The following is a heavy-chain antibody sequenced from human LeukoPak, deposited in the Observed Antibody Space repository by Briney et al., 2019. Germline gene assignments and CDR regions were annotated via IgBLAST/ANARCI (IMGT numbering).Heavy chain of an antibody. J-gene: IGHJ4*02. CDR2: IWYDGSNK. CDR1: GFTFSSYG. V-gene: IGHV3-33*01. Sequence: GGSLRLSCAASGFTFSSYGMHWVRQAPGKGLEWVAVIWYDGSNKYYADSVKGRFTISRDNSKNTLYLQMNSLRAEDTAVYYCARGDQYDILTGYYFDYWGQGTLVTVSS. D-gene: IGHD3-9*01. CDR3: ARGDQYDILTGYYFDY.